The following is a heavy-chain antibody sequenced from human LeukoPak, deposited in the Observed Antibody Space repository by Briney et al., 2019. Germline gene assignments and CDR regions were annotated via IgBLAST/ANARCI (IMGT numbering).Heavy chain of an antibody. J-gene: IGHJ4*02. V-gene: IGHV4-38-2*02. CDR2: IYHSGST. CDR3: ARDRWFGELAPLDY. Sequence: PSETLSLTCAVSGYSISSGYYWGWIRQPPGKGLEWIGSIYHSGSTYYNPSLKSRVTISVDTSRNQFSLKLSSVTAADTAVYYCARDRWFGELAPLDYWGQVTLVTVSS. D-gene: IGHD3-10*01. CDR1: GYSISSGYY.